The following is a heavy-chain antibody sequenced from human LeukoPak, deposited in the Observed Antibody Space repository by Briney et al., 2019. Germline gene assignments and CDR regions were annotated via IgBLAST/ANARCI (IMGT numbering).Heavy chain of an antibody. CDR3: AGGANWAYDAFDI. D-gene: IGHD1-1*01. V-gene: IGHV4-34*01. J-gene: IGHJ3*02. Sequence: SETLSLTCAVYGGSFSGYYWSWIRQPPGKGLEWIGEINHSGSTYYNPSLKSRVTISVDTSKNQFSLKLSSVTAADTAVYYCAGGANWAYDAFDIWGQGTMVTVSS. CDR1: GGSFSGYY. CDR2: INHSGST.